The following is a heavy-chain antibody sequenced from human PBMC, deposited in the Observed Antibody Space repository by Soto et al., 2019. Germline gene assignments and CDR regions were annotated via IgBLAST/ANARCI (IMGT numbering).Heavy chain of an antibody. J-gene: IGHJ4*02. V-gene: IGHV1-46*03. CDR3: ARGRIAVAGTFDY. D-gene: IGHD6-19*01. CDR1: GYIFISYY. Sequence: QVQLVQAGAEVKKPGASVKVSCKASGYIFISYYIHWVRQAPGQGLEWMGIINPSGGSTTYAQKFPGSVTMTRDTSTSTVYMELSSLRSEDTAVYYCARGRIAVAGTFDYWGQGTLVTVSS. CDR2: INPSGGST.